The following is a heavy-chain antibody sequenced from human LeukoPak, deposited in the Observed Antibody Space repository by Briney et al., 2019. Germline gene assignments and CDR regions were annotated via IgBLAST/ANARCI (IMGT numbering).Heavy chain of an antibody. CDR3: AKDGSSSWYYFGY. V-gene: IGHV3-30*18. Sequence: PGGSLRLSCAASGFTFSSYGMHWVRQAPGKGLEWVAVISYDGSNKYYADSVKGRFTISRDNSKNTLYLQMNSLRAEDTAVYYCAKDGSSSWYYFGYWGQGTLVTVSS. D-gene: IGHD6-13*01. J-gene: IGHJ4*02. CDR1: GFTFSSYG. CDR2: ISYDGSNK.